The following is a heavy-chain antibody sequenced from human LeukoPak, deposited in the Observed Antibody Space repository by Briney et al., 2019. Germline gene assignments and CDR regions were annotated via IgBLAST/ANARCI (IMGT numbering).Heavy chain of an antibody. Sequence: PGGSLRLSCAASGFTFSNHEMNWVRQAPGKGLGWVSYISSSGSTIYYTDSVKGRFTISRDNAKNSLYLQMNSLRAEDTAVYYCARVPDYGGNVDYWGQGTLVTVSS. J-gene: IGHJ4*02. CDR1: GFTFSNHE. D-gene: IGHD4-23*01. V-gene: IGHV3-48*03. CDR3: ARVPDYGGNVDY. CDR2: ISSSGSTI.